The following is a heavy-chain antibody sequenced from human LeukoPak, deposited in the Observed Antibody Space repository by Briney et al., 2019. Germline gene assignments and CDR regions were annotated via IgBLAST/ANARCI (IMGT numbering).Heavy chain of an antibody. CDR2: INTNTGNP. J-gene: IGHJ4*02. CDR1: GYTFTGYY. CDR3: ARDSNKVTYYYDSSEEVNFDY. V-gene: IGHV7-4-1*02. D-gene: IGHD3-22*01. Sequence: RASVKVSCKASGYTFTGYYMHWVRQAPGQGLEWMGWINTNTGNPTYAQGFTGRFVFSLDTSVSTAYLQISSLKAEDTAVYYCARDSNKVTYYYDSSEEVNFDYWGQGTLVTVSS.